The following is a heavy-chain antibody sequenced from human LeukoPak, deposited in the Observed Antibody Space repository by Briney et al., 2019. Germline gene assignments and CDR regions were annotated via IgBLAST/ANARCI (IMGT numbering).Heavy chain of an antibody. V-gene: IGHV3-30*14. CDR1: GFTFSSYA. D-gene: IGHD3-22*01. CDR2: ISYDGSNK. J-gene: IGHJ6*02. Sequence: GGSLRLSCAASGFTFSSYAMHWVRQAPGKGLEWVAVISYDGSNKYYADSVKGRFTISRDNSKNTLYLQMNSLRAEDTAVYYCARSHYDSSGYYHYYYGMDVWGQGTTVTVSS. CDR3: ARSHYDSSGYYHYYYGMDV.